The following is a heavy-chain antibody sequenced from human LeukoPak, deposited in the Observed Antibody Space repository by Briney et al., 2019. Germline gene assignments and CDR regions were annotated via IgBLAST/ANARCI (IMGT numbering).Heavy chain of an antibody. D-gene: IGHD4-17*01. Sequence: PGGSLRLSCAASGFTFSDYYMSWIRQAPGKGLEWVSYISSSGSTIYYADSVKGRFTISRDNAKNSLYLQMNSLRAEDTAVYYCARDQGSHGDYGSGYYYGMDVWGQGTTVTVSS. CDR3: ARDQGSHGDYGSGYYYGMDV. J-gene: IGHJ6*02. V-gene: IGHV3-11*01. CDR2: ISSSGSTI. CDR1: GFTFSDYY.